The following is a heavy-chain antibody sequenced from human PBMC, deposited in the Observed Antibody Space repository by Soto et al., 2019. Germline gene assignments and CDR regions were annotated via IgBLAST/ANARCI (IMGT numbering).Heavy chain of an antibody. Sequence: SETLSLTCTVSGGSISSYYWSWIRQPPGKGLEWIGYIYYSGSTNYNPSLKSRVTISVDTSKNQFSLKLSSVTAADTAVYYCARVNRSELGIYYYYYYYMDVWGKGTTVTVSS. V-gene: IGHV4-59*01. D-gene: IGHD7-27*01. CDR2: IYYSGST. CDR1: GGSISSYY. J-gene: IGHJ6*03. CDR3: ARVNRSELGIYYYYYYYMDV.